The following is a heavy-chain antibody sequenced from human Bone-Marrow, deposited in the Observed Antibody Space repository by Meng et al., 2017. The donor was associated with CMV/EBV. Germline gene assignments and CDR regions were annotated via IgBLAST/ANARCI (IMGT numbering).Heavy chain of an antibody. Sequence: GGSLRLSCAASGFTFSDYYMSWIRQAPGKGLEWVSYISSSSSTIYYADSVKGRFTISRDNARNSLYLQMNSLRAEDTAVYYCVRDPPSLPPTLRPWGQGTLVTVSS. CDR3: VRDPPSLPPTLRP. CDR1: GFTFSDYY. J-gene: IGHJ5*02. CDR2: ISSSSSTI. V-gene: IGHV3-11*04. D-gene: IGHD3-16*02.